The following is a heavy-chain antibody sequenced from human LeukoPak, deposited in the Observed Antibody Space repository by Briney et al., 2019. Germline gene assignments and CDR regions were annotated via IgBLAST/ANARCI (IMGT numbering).Heavy chain of an antibody. CDR1: GGTFSSYA. D-gene: IGHD3-22*01. Sequence: SVKVSCKASGGTFSSYAISWVRQAPGQGLEWMGGIIPIFGTANYAQKFQGRVTITADKSTSTAYMELSSLRSEDTAVYYCARETHFDSSGQRTLHAFDIWGQGTMVTVSS. CDR2: IIPIFGTA. CDR3: ARETHFDSSGQRTLHAFDI. V-gene: IGHV1-69*06. J-gene: IGHJ3*02.